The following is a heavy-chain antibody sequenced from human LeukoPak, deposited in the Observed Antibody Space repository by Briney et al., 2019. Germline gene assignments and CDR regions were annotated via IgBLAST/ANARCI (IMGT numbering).Heavy chain of an antibody. V-gene: IGHV4-59*01. CDR2: IYYSGST. CDR1: GGSISSYY. D-gene: IGHD3-22*01. J-gene: IGHJ4*02. Sequence: PSETLSLTCTVSGGSISSYYWSWIRQPPGKGLEWIGYIYYSGSTNYNPSLKSRVTISVDTSKNQFSLKLSSVTAADTAVYYCARVISPTGWPFDYWGQGTLVTVSS. CDR3: ARVISPTGWPFDY.